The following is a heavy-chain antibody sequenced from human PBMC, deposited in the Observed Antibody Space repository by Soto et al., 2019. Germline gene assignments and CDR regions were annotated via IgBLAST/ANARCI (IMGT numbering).Heavy chain of an antibody. CDR2: ISYDGSNK. Sequence: QVQLVESGGGVVQPGRSLRLSCAASGFIFSSYAMHWVRQAPGKGLEWVAVISYDGSNKYYADSVKGRFTISRDNSKNTLYLQMNSLSAEDTALYYCAGDGGSYWGQGTLVIVSS. V-gene: IGHV3-30-3*01. J-gene: IGHJ4*02. D-gene: IGHD3-16*01. CDR3: AGDGGSY. CDR1: GFIFSSYA.